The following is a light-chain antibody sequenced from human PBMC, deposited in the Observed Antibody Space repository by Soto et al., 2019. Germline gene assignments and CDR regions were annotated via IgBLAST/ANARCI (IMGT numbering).Light chain of an antibody. CDR3: QTWGTGPFV. Sequence: QPVLTQSPSASASLGASVKLTCTLSSGHSSYAIAWHQQQPEKGPRYLMKLNSDGSHSKGDGIPDRFSGSGSGAERYLTISSLQSEDEADYYCQTWGTGPFVFGTGTKLTVL. CDR2: LNSDGSH. V-gene: IGLV4-69*01. J-gene: IGLJ1*01. CDR1: SGHSSYA.